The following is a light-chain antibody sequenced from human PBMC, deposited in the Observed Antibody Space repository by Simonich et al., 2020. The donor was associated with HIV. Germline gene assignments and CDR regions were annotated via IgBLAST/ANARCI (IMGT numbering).Light chain of an antibody. CDR1: QSVLYSSNNKNY. CDR3: QQYYTTPRT. Sequence: DIVMTQSPDSLAVSLGERATINCKSSQSVLYSSNNKNYLAWYQQKPVQPPKLLIYCASTRESGVPDRFSGSGSGTDFTLTSSSLQAEDVAVYYCQQYYTTPRTFGQGTKVEIK. V-gene: IGKV4-1*01. CDR2: CAS. J-gene: IGKJ1*01.